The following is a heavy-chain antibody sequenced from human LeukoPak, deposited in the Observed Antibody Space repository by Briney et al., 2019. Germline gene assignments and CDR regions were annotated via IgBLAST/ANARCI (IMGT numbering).Heavy chain of an antibody. D-gene: IGHD2-2*01. CDR3: ARGVVPAAPFDY. J-gene: IGHJ4*02. CDR2: IYYSGST. Sequence: PSETLSLTCTVSGGSISSYYWSWIRQPPGKGLEWIGYIYYSGSTNYNPSLKSRVTISVDTSKNQFSLKLSSVTAADTAVYYCARGVVPAAPFDYWGQGTLVTVSS. V-gene: IGHV4-59*12. CDR1: GGSISSYY.